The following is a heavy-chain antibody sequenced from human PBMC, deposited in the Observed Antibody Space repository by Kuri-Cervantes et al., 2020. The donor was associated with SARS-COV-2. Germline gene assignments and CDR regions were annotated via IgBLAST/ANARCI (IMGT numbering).Heavy chain of an antibody. Sequence: GESLKISCAASGLKFSRTDMHWVRQAPGKGLEWVAFISYDGNNKKCIASGKGRFTISRDNSQNTLYLHMKSLRSEDTAMYYCAKDRVGVQDFWGQGTLVTVSS. V-gene: IGHV3-30*18. CDR2: ISYDGNNK. D-gene: IGHD2-21*01. J-gene: IGHJ4*02. CDR3: AKDRVGVQDF. CDR1: GLKFSRTD.